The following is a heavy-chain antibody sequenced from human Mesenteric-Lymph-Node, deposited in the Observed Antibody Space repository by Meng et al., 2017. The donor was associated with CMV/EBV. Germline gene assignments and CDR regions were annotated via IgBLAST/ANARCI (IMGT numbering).Heavy chain of an antibody. J-gene: IGHJ6*02. CDR1: GFTFSTYD. CDR2: ISGSSGNT. D-gene: IGHD3-3*01. CDR3: AKDLFGVVTNQDYYYYGMDV. V-gene: IGHV3-23*01. Sequence: GGSLRLSCVASGFTFSTYDMSWVRQAPGKGLEWVSGISGSSGNTYYADSVKGRFTISRDSSKNTLYLQMNSLRAEDTAVYYCAKDLFGVVTNQDYYYYGMDVWGQGTTVTVSS.